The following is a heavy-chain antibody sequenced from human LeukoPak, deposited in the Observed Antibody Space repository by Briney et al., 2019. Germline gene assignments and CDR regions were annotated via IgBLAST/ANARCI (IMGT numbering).Heavy chain of an antibody. D-gene: IGHD3-22*01. CDR3: ARGGDYYDSSGTFIWDY. V-gene: IGHV4-59*01. J-gene: IGHJ4*02. Sequence: SETLSLTCTVSGGSISSYYWSWIRQPPGKGLEWIGYIYYSGSTNYNPSLKSRVTISVDKSKNQFSLKLSSVTAADTAVYYCARGGDYYDSSGTFIWDYWGQGTLVTVSS. CDR2: IYYSGST. CDR1: GGSISSYY.